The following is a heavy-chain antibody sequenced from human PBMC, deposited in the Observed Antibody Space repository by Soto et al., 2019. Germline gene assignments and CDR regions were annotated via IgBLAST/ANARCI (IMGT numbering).Heavy chain of an antibody. D-gene: IGHD5-18*01. CDR2: IFPADSEI. J-gene: IGHJ4*02. V-gene: IGHV5-51*01. CDR1: GYTFTAYW. CDR3: ARDHEYSYAPDY. Sequence: GESLKISCQSFGYTFTAYWIAWVRQMPGKGLEWMGIIFPADSEIRYSPSFRGHVTISADKSISTAYLQWSSLRAEDTAVYYCARDHEYSYAPDYWGQGTLVTVSS.